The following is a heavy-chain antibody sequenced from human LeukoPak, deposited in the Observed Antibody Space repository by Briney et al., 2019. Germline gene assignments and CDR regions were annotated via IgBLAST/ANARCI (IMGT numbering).Heavy chain of an antibody. CDR1: GFTFSSYW. J-gene: IGHJ4*02. Sequence: GGSLRLSCAASGFTFSSYWMSWVRQAPGRGLEWVANINQDGSEKYYVDSVKGRFTISRDNAKNLLYLQMNSLRAEDTAVYYCASPQYSISWYSHYWGQGTLVTVSS. V-gene: IGHV3-7*01. CDR2: INQDGSEK. CDR3: ASPQYSISWYSHY. D-gene: IGHD6-13*01.